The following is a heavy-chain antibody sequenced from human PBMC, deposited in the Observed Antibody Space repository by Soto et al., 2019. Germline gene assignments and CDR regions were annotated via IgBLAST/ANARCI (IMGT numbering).Heavy chain of an antibody. Sequence: ASVKVSCKASGYTFTSYDINWVRQATGQGLEWMGWMNPNSGNTGYAQKFQGRVTMTRNTSISTAYMEPSSLRSEDTAVYYCARGYDLDSYYYYMDVWGKGTTVTVSS. CDR2: MNPNSGNT. V-gene: IGHV1-8*01. D-gene: IGHD3-3*01. CDR1: GYTFTSYD. J-gene: IGHJ6*03. CDR3: ARGYDLDSYYYYMDV.